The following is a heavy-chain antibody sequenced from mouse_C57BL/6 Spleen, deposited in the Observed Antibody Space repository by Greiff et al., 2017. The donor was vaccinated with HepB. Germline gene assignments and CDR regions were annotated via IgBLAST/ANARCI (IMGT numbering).Heavy chain of an antibody. CDR3: ARSYYDYPMDY. CDR2: IDPSDSYT. V-gene: IGHV1-69*01. CDR1: GYTFTSYW. J-gene: IGHJ4*01. D-gene: IGHD2-4*01. Sequence: QVQLQQPGAELVMPGASVKLSCKASGYTFTSYWMHWVKQRPGHGLEWIGEIDPSDSYTNYNQKFKGKSTLTVDKSSSTAYMQLSSLTSEDSAVYYCARSYYDYPMDYWGQGTSVTVSS.